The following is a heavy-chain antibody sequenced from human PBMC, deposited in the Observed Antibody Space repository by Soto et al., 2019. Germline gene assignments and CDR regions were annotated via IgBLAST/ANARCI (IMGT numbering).Heavy chain of an antibody. CDR2: FYHGGST. J-gene: IGHJ4*02. V-gene: IGHV4-4*02. CDR3: ARAAMGGSSWPFDY. CDR1: GGSISSSNW. Sequence: QVQLQESGPGLVKPSGTLSLTCAVSGGSISSSNWGSWVRQPPGKGLGGIGEFYHGGSTNYNPSLKSRVTISVDKSKNQFSLKLSSVTAAGKAVYYCARAAMGGSSWPFDYWGQGTLVTVSS. D-gene: IGHD6-13*01.